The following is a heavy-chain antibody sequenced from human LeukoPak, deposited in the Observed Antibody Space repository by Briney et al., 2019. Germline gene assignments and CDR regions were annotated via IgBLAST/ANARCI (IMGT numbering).Heavy chain of an antibody. CDR1: GYTFTGYY. CDR2: INPNSGGT. J-gene: IGHJ4*02. CDR3: AVNSNYVRYYFDY. D-gene: IGHD4-11*01. Sequence: ASVKVSCKASGYTFTGYYMHWVRQAPGQGVEWMGRINPNSGGTNYAQKFQGTVTITRDTSISTAYIELSRPRSDDTAVYYCAVNSNYVRYYFDYWGQGTLVTVSS. V-gene: IGHV1-2*06.